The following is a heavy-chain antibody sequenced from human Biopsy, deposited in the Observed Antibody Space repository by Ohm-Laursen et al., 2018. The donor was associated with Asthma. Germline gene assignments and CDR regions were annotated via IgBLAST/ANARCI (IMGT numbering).Heavy chain of an antibody. J-gene: IGHJ4*02. CDR1: GFTFSTYA. Sequence: SLRLSCAASGFTFSTYAMHWVRQAPGKGLEWVAVISYDGSNKYYAASVKGRFTISRDNSKNTLYLQMNSLRGDDTAVYYCARDMNRDGWYFDYWGQGTLVTVSS. CDR2: ISYDGSNK. V-gene: IGHV3-30-3*01. CDR3: ARDMNRDGWYFDY. D-gene: IGHD5-24*01.